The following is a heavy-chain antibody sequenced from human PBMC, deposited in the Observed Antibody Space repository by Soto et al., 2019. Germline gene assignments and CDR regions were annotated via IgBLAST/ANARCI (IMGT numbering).Heavy chain of an antibody. CDR3: ARDIGFDYVN. CDR2: IKEDGSEI. D-gene: IGHD3-16*01. J-gene: IGHJ4*02. CDR1: GFNVVSYW. V-gene: IGHV3-7*01. Sequence: GGSLRLSCAVSGFNVVSYWMSWVRQAPGKGLEWVASIKEDGSEIYYLHSVRGRSSISRDSAGNALHLTMNYLSAEDTGVYFCARDIGFDYVNWGQGTLVTVSS.